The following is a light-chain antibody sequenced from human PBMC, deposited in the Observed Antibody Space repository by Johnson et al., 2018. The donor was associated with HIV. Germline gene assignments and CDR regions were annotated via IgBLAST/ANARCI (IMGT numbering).Light chain of an antibody. V-gene: IGLV1-51*02. CDR3: GTWDSSLNTEV. CDR2: KTN. CDR1: SSNIGNFY. Sequence: QPVLTQPPSVSAAPGQRVTISCSGSSSNIGNFYVSWYQQLPETAPKLLIYKTNDRPSGIPDRFSGSKSGTSATLDITGLQTGDEAYYYCGTWDSSLNTEVFGTGTKVTVL. J-gene: IGLJ1*01.